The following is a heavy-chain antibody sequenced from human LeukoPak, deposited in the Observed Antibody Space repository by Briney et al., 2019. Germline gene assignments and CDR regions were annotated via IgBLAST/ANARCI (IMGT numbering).Heavy chain of an antibody. D-gene: IGHD6-13*01. Sequence: SETLSLTCSVSGGSISSSSYYWGWIRQPPGKGLEWIANIYHSGSTYYNPSLKSGVTISVDTSKNQFSLKLSSVTAADTGIYYCARISGTWSLDYWGQGILVTVSS. CDR3: ARISGTWSLDY. CDR1: GGSISSSSYY. J-gene: IGHJ4*02. V-gene: IGHV4-39*07. CDR2: IYHSGST.